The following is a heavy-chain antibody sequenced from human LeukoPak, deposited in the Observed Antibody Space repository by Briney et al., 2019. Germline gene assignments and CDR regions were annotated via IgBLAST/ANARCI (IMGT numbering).Heavy chain of an antibody. CDR2: INPNSGGT. J-gene: IGHJ5*02. D-gene: IGHD2-15*01. V-gene: IGHV1-2*02. CDR1: GYTFTGYY. CDR3: ARGIVVVVAATLRAWYDP. Sequence: ASAKVSCKASGYTFTGYYMHWVRQAPGQGLEWMGWINPNSGGTNYAQKFQGRVTMTRDTSISTAYMELSRLRSDDTAVYYCARGIVVVVAATLRAWYDPWGQGTLVTVSS.